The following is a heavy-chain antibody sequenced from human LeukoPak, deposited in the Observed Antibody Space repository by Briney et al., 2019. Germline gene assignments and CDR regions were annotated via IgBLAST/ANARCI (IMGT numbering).Heavy chain of an antibody. CDR1: GFTFDDYA. CDR2: ISWNSGSI. CDR3: AKDSSSGGHYFDY. D-gene: IGHD6-6*01. J-gene: IGHJ4*02. Sequence: GRSLRLSCAASGFTFDDYAMHWVRQAPGKGLEWVSGISWNSGSIAYADSVRGRFTISRDNVKNSLFLELNSLRPEDTALYYCAKDSSSGGHYFDYWAREPCSPSPQ. V-gene: IGHV3-9*01.